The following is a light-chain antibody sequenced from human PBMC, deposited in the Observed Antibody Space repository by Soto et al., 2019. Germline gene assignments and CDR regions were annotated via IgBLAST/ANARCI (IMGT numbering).Light chain of an antibody. CDR1: QSIRDW. CDR2: QAS. V-gene: IGKV1-5*03. Sequence: DIQMTQSPSTLYASVGDRVTITCRTSQSIRDWLAWYQQKPGKAPKLLIYQASSLESAVTSRFSRSRFGTEFTLTIIILYPDDFATYYCQRYNRHWATFGQGDQGGYQ. J-gene: IGKJ1*01. CDR3: QRYNRHWAT.